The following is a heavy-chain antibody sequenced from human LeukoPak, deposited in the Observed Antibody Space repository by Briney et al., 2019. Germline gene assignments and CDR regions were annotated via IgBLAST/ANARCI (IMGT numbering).Heavy chain of an antibody. V-gene: IGHV4-59*01. J-gene: IGHJ4*02. CDR2: IYYSGST. Sequence: SETLSLTCTVSGGSISSYYWSWIRRPPGKGLEWIGYIYYSGSTNYNPSLKSRVTISVDTSKNQFSLKLSSVTAADTAVYYCAGSGYSYGPPGFDYWGQGTLVTVSS. CDR3: AGSGYSYGPPGFDY. D-gene: IGHD5-18*01. CDR1: GGSISSYY.